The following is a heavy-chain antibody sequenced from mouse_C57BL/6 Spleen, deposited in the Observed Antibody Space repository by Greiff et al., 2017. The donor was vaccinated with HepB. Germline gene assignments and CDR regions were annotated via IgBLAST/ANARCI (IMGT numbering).Heavy chain of an antibody. Sequence: EVKLEESGPGLVKPSQSLSLTCSVTGYSITSGYYWNWIRQFPGNKLEWMGYISYDGSNNYNPSLKNRISITRDTSKNQFFLKLNSVTTEDTATYYCARGGNYDYLWYFDVWGTGTTVTVSS. CDR3: ARGGNYDYLWYFDV. D-gene: IGHD2-4*01. J-gene: IGHJ1*03. CDR2: ISYDGSN. CDR1: GYSITSGYY. V-gene: IGHV3-6*01.